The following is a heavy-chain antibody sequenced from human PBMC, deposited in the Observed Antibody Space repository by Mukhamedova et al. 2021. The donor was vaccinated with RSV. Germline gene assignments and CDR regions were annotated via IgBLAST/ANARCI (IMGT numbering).Heavy chain of an antibody. Sequence: GRQAPGKGLEWVSFISGDGGSTHYADSMRGRFTISRDHSKNSLYLQMNSLRIEDSAFYYCAKATSFGLGSWPLAYWGQGILVTVSS. CDR2: ISGDGGST. D-gene: IGHD3-10*01. V-gene: IGHV3-43*02. J-gene: IGHJ4*02. CDR3: AKATSFGLGSWPLAY.